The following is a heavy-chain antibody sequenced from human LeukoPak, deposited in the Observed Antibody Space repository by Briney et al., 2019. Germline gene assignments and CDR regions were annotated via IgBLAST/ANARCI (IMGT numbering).Heavy chain of an antibody. CDR3: ARVVGAGYFDL. CDR2: ISSSSSYI. CDR1: GSTFSSYS. V-gene: IGHV3-21*06. D-gene: IGHD1-26*01. Sequence: GGSLRLSCAASGSTFSSYSMNWVRQAPGKGLEWVSSISSSSSYIYYADSVKGRFTISRDNAKNSLYLQMNSLRAEDTAVYYCARVVGAGYFDLWGRGTLVTVSS. J-gene: IGHJ2*01.